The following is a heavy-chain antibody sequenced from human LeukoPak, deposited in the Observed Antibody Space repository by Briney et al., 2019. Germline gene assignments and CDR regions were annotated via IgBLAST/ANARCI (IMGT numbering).Heavy chain of an antibody. CDR2: IRYDGNSN. V-gene: IGHV3-30*02. J-gene: IGHJ4*02. CDR3: ANRLKAGVDY. CDR1: GFTFRSYG. Sequence: PGGSPRLSCAASGFTFRSYGMHWVRQAPGKGLEWVAFIRYDGNSNYYADSVKGRLTISRDNSKNTLYLQMNSLRAEDTAVYYCANRLKAGVDYWGQGTLVTVSS. D-gene: IGHD6-19*01.